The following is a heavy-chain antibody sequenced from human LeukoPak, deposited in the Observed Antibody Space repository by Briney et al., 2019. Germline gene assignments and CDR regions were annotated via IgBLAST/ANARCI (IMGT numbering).Heavy chain of an antibody. V-gene: IGHV1-2*06. J-gene: IGHJ4*02. D-gene: IGHD3-22*01. CDR1: GYTFTGYY. CDR2: INPNSGGT. CDR3: ARMKYYYDSSGYYGRTFDY. Sequence: ASVKVSCKASGYTFTGYYMHWVRQAPGQGLEWMGRINPNSGGTNYAQKFQGRVTMTRDTSISTAYMELSSLRSEDTAVYYCARMKYYYDSSGYYGRTFDYWGQGTLVTVSS.